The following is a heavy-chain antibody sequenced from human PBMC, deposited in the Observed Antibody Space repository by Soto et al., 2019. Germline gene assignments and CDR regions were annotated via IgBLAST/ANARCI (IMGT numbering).Heavy chain of an antibody. D-gene: IGHD1-20*01. CDR2: IYWDDEK. J-gene: IGHJ5*02. CDR1: GFSLSTSGVG. V-gene: IGHV2-5*02. Sequence: QITLKESGPTLVKPTQTLTLTCTFSGFSLSTSGVGVGWIRQPPGKALEWLALIYWDDEKRYSPSLKSRLTSNKDTSKNQGVLTMTNMDPVDTATYYWAQGAGNWNNAFDNGFDPWGQGTLVTVSS. CDR3: AQGAGNWNNAFDNGFDP.